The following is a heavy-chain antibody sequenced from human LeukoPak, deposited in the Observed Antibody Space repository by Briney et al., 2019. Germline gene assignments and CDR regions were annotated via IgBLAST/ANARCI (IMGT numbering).Heavy chain of an antibody. CDR3: ARAITGDLHNWFDP. D-gene: IGHD7-27*01. CDR2: INPDGSGT. J-gene: IGHJ5*02. Sequence: PGGSLRLSCAASGFTFTNYRMHWVRQAPGKGLVWVSRINPDGSGTRYADSVKGRFTISRDNVRNTVFLQMNSLRVEDTAVYYCARAITGDLHNWFDPWGQGTLVTVSS. CDR1: GFTFTNYR. V-gene: IGHV3-74*01.